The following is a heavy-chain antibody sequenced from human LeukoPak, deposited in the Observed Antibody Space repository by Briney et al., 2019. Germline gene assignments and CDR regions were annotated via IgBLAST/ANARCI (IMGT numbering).Heavy chain of an antibody. V-gene: IGHV3-74*01. CDR3: ARDLFWAYCGGTCPTPDY. Sequence: GGSLRLSCAASGFTFSSYWMFWVRQAPGKGLVWVSRVNSDGTSTNYADSVKGRFTVSRDNAKNTLYLQMNSLRVEDTAVYYCARDLFWAYCGGTCPTPDYWGQGTLVSVSS. J-gene: IGHJ4*02. CDR2: VNSDGTST. D-gene: IGHD2-21*01. CDR1: GFTFSSYW.